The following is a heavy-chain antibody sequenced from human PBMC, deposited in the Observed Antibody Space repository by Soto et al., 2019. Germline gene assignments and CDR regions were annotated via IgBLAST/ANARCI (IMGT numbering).Heavy chain of an antibody. J-gene: IGHJ6*02. CDR1: GFTFSSYG. V-gene: IGHV3-30*18. D-gene: IGHD4-17*01. Sequence: PGGSLRLSCAASGFTFSSYGIHWVRQAPGKGLEWVAVISYDGSNKYYADSVKGRFTISRDNSKNTLYLQMNSLRAEDTAVYYCAKILQLGDYAYYYYGMDVWGQGTTVTVSS. CDR3: AKILQLGDYAYYYYGMDV. CDR2: ISYDGSNK.